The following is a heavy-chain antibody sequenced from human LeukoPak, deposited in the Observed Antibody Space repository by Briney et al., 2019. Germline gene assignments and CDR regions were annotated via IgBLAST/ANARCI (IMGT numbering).Heavy chain of an antibody. D-gene: IGHD1-14*01. CDR1: GYTFTGYY. J-gene: IGHJ4*02. V-gene: IGHV1-2*02. Sequence: ASVKVSCKASGYTFTGYYMHWVRQAPGQGFEWMGWISPNSGATSYAQNFQGRVTMTRDTSISTAYMELSSLRSDDTAVYYCARAPAPIKYNLDYWGQGILVTVSS. CDR2: ISPNSGAT. CDR3: ARAPAPIKYNLDY.